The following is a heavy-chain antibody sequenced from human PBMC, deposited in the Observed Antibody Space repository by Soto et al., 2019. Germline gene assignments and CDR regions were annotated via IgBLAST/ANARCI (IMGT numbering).Heavy chain of an antibody. Sequence: PGGSLRLSCAASGFTFSSYGMHWVRQAPGKGLEWVAVISYDGSNKYYADSVKGRFTISRDNSKNTLYLQMNSLRAEDTAVYYCAKDFPVFPDYDFWSGYYSHYWGQGTLVTVSS. CDR1: GFTFSSYG. CDR3: AKDFPVFPDYDFWSGYYSHY. J-gene: IGHJ4*02. V-gene: IGHV3-30*18. D-gene: IGHD3-3*01. CDR2: ISYDGSNK.